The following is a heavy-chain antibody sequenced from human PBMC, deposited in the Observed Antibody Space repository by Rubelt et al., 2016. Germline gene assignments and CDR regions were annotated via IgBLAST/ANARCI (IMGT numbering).Heavy chain of an antibody. V-gene: IGHV4-59*08. CDR1: GGSISSYY. D-gene: IGHD6-13*01. CDR2: IYYSGST. CDR3: ARNPIEQQLVLDWFDP. Sequence: QVQLQESGPGLVKPSETLSLTCTVSGGSISSYYWSWIRQPPGKGLEWIGYIYYSGSTNYNPSLKSRVTISVDTSKNQFSLKLSSVTAADTAVYYCARNPIEQQLVLDWFDPWGQGTLVTVSS. J-gene: IGHJ5*02.